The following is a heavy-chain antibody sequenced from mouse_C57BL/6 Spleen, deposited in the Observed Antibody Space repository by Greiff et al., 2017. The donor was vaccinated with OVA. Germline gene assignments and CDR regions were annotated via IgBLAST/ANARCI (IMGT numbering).Heavy chain of an antibody. CDR1: GYTFTSYW. CDR2: INPSNGGT. Sequence: QVQLQQPGTELVKPGASVKLSCKASGYTFTSYWMHWVKQRPGQGLEWIGNINPSNGGTNYNEKFKSKATLTVDKSSSTSYMQLSSLTSEDSAVYYCARSSYYYGNGWYFDVWGTGTTVTVSS. J-gene: IGHJ1*03. D-gene: IGHD1-1*01. V-gene: IGHV1-53*01. CDR3: ARSSYYYGNGWYFDV.